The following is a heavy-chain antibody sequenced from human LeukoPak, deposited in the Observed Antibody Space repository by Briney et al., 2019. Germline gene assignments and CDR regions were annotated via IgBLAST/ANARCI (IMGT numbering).Heavy chain of an antibody. CDR3: AKAYYDFWSGYAYYFDY. D-gene: IGHD3-3*01. CDR2: ISYDGSNK. J-gene: IGHJ4*02. CDR1: GFTFSSYG. V-gene: IGHV3-30*18. Sequence: GGSLRLSCAASGFTFSSYGMHWIRQAPGKGLEWVAVISYDGSNKYYADSVKGRFTISRDNSKNTLYLQMNSLRAEDTAVYYCAKAYYDFWSGYAYYFDYWGQGTLVTVSS.